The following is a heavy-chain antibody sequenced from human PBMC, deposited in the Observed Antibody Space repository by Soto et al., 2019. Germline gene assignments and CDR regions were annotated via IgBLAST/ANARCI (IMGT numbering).Heavy chain of an antibody. Sequence: QVQLVQSGAEVKKPGSSVKVSCKASGGTFSSYAISWVRQAPGQGLEWMGGIIPIFGTADYAQKFQGRVTITADETTSTDYMEPSSLRSEDTAVYYCARNYYGSGSYYIDYWGQGTLVTVSS. J-gene: IGHJ4*02. D-gene: IGHD3-10*01. V-gene: IGHV1-69*12. CDR1: GGTFSSYA. CDR2: IIPIFGTA. CDR3: ARNYYGSGSYYIDY.